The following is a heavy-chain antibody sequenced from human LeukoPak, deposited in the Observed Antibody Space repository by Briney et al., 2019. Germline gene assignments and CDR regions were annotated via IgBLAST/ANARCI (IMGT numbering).Heavy chain of an antibody. CDR2: IIPILGIA. CDR1: GGTFSSYA. Sequence: SVKVSCKASGGTFSSYAISWVRQAPGQGLEWMGRIIPILGIANYAQKFQGRVTITADKSTSTAYMELSSLRAEDTAVYYCARDRAAYYYDSSGYRFWGQGTLVTVSS. D-gene: IGHD3-22*01. V-gene: IGHV1-69*04. CDR3: ARDRAAYYYDSSGYRF. J-gene: IGHJ4*02.